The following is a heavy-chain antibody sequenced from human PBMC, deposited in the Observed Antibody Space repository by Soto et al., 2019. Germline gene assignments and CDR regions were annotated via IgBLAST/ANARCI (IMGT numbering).Heavy chain of an antibody. J-gene: IGHJ5*02. D-gene: IGHD2-2*01. CDR3: ARRSSTYLNEIIYDP. CDR1: RYTFTSYD. V-gene: IGHV1-2*02. Sequence: ASVKVSCKASRYTFTSYDIFWVLQSPGQGLEWMGWIKTDSGDTHYAQNFQGRVTMTRDTSISTAYMELNSLLSDDTAVYYCARRSSTYLNEIIYDPWGQGTLVTVSS. CDR2: IKTDSGDT.